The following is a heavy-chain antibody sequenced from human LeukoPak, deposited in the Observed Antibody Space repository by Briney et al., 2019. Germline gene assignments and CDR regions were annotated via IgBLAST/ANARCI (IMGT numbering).Heavy chain of an antibody. CDR3: ARDRRSSGYYFTSTGMDV. D-gene: IGHD3-22*01. CDR2: IYYSGST. J-gene: IGHJ6*02. V-gene: IGHV4-39*02. CDR1: GGSISTSSYY. Sequence: PSETLSLTCTVSGGSISTSSYYWGWIRQPPGTGLEWIGSIYYSGSTYYNPPLKSRVTISVDTSKNQFSLKLSSVTAADTAVYYCARDRRSSGYYFTSTGMDVWGQGTTVTVSS.